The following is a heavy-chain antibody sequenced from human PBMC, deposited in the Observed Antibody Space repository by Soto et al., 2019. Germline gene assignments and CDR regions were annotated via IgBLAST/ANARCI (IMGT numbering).Heavy chain of an antibody. CDR2: ISDSGGNT. D-gene: IGHD3-10*01. Sequence: EVQLTESGGGLVQPGGSLRLSCAASGFTFSGTSMTWVRQAPGKGLEWVSGISDSGGNTWYADSVKGRFTISRDNSKNTLFLQMNSLRAEDTAVYFCSKWSGFGDAWGQGTLVTVSS. CDR1: GFTFSGTS. V-gene: IGHV3-23*01. J-gene: IGHJ5*02. CDR3: SKWSGFGDA.